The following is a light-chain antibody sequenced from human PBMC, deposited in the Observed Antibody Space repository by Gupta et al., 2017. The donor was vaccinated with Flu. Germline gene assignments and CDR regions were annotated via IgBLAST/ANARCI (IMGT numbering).Light chain of an antibody. CDR1: QGFRSY. V-gene: IGKV1-9*01. J-gene: IGKJ1*01. CDR3: QQLNSYPRT. CDR2: AAS. Sequence: DLQLTQSPSFLSASVGDRVTITCRASQGFRSYLAWYQKKPGKAPNLLIYAASTLQTGVPSRFSGSGSGTEFTLTISSLQPEDFATYYCQQLNSYPRTFGQGTKVEIK.